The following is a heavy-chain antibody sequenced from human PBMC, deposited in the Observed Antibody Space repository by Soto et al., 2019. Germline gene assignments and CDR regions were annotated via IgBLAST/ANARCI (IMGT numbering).Heavy chain of an antibody. D-gene: IGHD3-9*01. J-gene: IGHJ5*02. CDR1: GFTFSDYY. V-gene: IGHV3-11*06. CDR2: INSGGDHT. Sequence: QVQLVESGGGLVKPGGSLRLSCAASGFTFSDYYMSWIRQAPGKGLEWISYINSGGDHTTYADSLRGRFTISRDNANNSLYLQMNSLRAEDTAIYYCARVFVDWLDPWGQGTLVTVSA. CDR3: ARVFVDWLDP.